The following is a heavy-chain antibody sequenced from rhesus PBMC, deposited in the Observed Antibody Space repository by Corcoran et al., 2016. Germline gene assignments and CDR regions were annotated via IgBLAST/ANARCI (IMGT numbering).Heavy chain of an antibody. D-gene: IGHD2-21*01. CDR2: INSGGGSP. Sequence: EVQLVESGGGLAKPGGSLRLSCAASGFTFSSYWMNWVRQTPGKGLEWISDINSGGGSPYYADSGKGRFTSYRDNSKNTRSLQMNSMRAEDTAVYYCAKDREYCTGSGCVPVGGFDYWGQGVLVTVSS. V-gene: IGHV3S42*01. CDR1: GFTFSSYW. J-gene: IGHJ4*01. CDR3: AKDREYCTGSGCVPVGGFDY.